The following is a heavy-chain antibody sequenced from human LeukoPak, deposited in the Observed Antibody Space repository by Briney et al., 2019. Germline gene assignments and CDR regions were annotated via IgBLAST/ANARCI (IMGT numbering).Heavy chain of an antibody. CDR3: AREEGMHGDYSFDY. CDR2: IIPIFGTA. CDR1: GGTVSSYA. Sequence: SVKVSCRASGGTVSSYAISWVRQAPGQGLEWMGGIIPIFGTANYAQKFQGRVTITADESTSTAYMELSSLRSEDTAVYYCAREEGMHGDYSFDYWGQGTLVTVSS. D-gene: IGHD4-17*01. V-gene: IGHV1-69*13. J-gene: IGHJ4*02.